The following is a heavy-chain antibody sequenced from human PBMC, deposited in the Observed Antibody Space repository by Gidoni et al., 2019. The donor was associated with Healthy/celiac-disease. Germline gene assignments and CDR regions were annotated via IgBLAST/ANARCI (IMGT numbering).Heavy chain of an antibody. CDR3: AREQPSGYSSGWYYAPYFDY. V-gene: IGHV3-7*05. CDR2: IKQDGSEE. Sequence: EVQLVESGGGLVQPGGSLRLSCAAPGFPFCTSRLSWVRQALGKGLEWVANIKQDGSEEYYVDSVKGRFTISRDNAKNSLYLQMNSLRAEDTAVYYCAREQPSGYSSGWYYAPYFDYWGQGTLVTVSS. CDR1: GFPFCTSR. J-gene: IGHJ4*02. D-gene: IGHD6-19*01.